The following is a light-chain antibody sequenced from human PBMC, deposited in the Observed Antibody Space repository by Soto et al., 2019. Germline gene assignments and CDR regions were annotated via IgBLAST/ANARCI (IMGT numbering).Light chain of an antibody. CDR1: QSITTW. CDR2: KAS. CDR3: QQYDSYST. Sequence: DIQMTQSPSTLSASVGDRVTITCRASQSITTWLAWYQQKPGKAPKLLIYKASTLESGVPSRFSGSGSGTEFTFTISSLQPDDSAAYYCQQYDSYSTFGQGTKVDIK. V-gene: IGKV1-5*03. J-gene: IGKJ1*01.